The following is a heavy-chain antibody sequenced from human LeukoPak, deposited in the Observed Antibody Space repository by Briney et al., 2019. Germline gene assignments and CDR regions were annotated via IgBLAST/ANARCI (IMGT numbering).Heavy chain of an antibody. V-gene: IGHV1-2*02. CDR1: GYSFTDYY. J-gene: IGHJ5*02. CDR3: ARADRLHGGPYLIGP. CDR2: INPNSGGT. D-gene: IGHD2-21*01. Sequence: RASVEVSCKTSGYSFTDYYMHWVRQAPGQGLEWMGWINPNSGGTSSAQKFQGRVTVTRDTSITTVYMEVSWLTSDDTAIYYCARADRLHGGPYLIGPWGQGTLVTVSS.